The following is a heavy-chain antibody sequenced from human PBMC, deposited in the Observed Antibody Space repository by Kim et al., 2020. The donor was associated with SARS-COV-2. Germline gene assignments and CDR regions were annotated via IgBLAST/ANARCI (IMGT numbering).Heavy chain of an antibody. D-gene: IGHD6-13*01. CDR2: IIPILGIA. J-gene: IGHJ6*02. Sequence: SVKVSCKASGGTFSSYAISWVRQAPGQGLEWMGRIIPILGIANYAQKFQGRVTITADKSTSTAYMELSSLRSEDTAVYYCAREEIAAASLGEDLYYYGMDVWGQGTTVTVSS. CDR1: GGTFSSYA. CDR3: AREEIAAASLGEDLYYYGMDV. V-gene: IGHV1-69*04.